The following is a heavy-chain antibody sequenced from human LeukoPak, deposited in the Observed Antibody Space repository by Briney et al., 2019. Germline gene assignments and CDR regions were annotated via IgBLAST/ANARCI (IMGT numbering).Heavy chain of an antibody. CDR2: IYYSGST. CDR3: ARRKPGIAAAGTVYYFDY. V-gene: IGHV4-39*01. J-gene: IGHJ4*02. D-gene: IGHD6-13*01. Sequence: PSETLSLTCTVSGGSIRSSSFYWGWIRQPPGKGLEWIGSIYYSGSTYYNPSLKSRVTISVDTSKNQFSLMLSSVTAADTAVYYCARRKPGIAAAGTVYYFDYWGQGTLVTVSS. CDR1: GGSIRSSSFY.